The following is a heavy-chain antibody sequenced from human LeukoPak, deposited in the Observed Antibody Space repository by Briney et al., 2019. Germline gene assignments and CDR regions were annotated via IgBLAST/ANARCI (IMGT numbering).Heavy chain of an antibody. CDR2: IYYSGST. CDR1: GGSISSGDYY. Sequence: SETLSLTCTVSGGSISSGDYYWSWIRHPPGKGLAWIGYIYYSGSTYYNPSLKSRVTISVDTSKNQFSLKLSSVTAADTAVYYCARDRDYGDYYYYGMDVWGQGTTVTVSS. D-gene: IGHD4-17*01. V-gene: IGHV4-30-4*01. J-gene: IGHJ6*02. CDR3: ARDRDYGDYYYYGMDV.